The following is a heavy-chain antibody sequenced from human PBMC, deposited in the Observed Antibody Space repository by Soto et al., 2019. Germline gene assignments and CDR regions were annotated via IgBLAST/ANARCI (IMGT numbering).Heavy chain of an antibody. Sequence: SETLSLTCAVSGESINSSHWWNWVRQPPGKGLEWIGQISHSGNANYNPSLTSRVTISVDKSKNHFSLKLTSVTAADTAVYCCAARHFWSGPWTARVIDYWGQGTLVTVSS. V-gene: IGHV4-4*01. CDR1: GESINSSHW. D-gene: IGHD3-3*02. CDR2: ISHSGNA. CDR3: AARHFWSGPWTARVIDY. J-gene: IGHJ4*02.